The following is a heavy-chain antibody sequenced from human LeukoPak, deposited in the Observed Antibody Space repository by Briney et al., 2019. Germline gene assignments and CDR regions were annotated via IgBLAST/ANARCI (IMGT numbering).Heavy chain of an antibody. CDR2: INSDGSIT. J-gene: IGHJ4*02. CDR3: ARKLSVDTTMVSQDY. CDR1: GFTFSSYW. V-gene: IGHV3-74*01. Sequence: GGSLRLSCVASGFTFSSYWMHWVRQAPGRGLVWVARINSDGSITNYADSVRGRFTLSRDNAKNTLYLQMNSLRAEDTAVYYCARKLSVDTTMVSQDYWGQGTLVTVSS. D-gene: IGHD5-18*01.